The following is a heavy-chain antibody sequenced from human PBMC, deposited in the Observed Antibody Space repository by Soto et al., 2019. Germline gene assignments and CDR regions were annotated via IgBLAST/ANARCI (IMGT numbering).Heavy chain of an antibody. CDR1: GGSISSYY. D-gene: IGHD2-15*01. Sequence: SETLSLTCTVSGGSISSYYWSWIRQPPGKGLEWIGYIYYSGSTNYNPSLKSRVTISVDTSKNQFSLKLSSVTAADTAVYYCARRGIVVVVAATPGYYGMDVWGQGTTVT. V-gene: IGHV4-59*01. J-gene: IGHJ6*02. CDR3: ARRGIVVVVAATPGYYGMDV. CDR2: IYYSGST.